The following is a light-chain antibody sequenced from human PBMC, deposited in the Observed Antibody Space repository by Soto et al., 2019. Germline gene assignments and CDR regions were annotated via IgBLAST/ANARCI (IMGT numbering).Light chain of an antibody. J-gene: IGKJ4*01. Sequence: DIQMTQSPSSVSASIGDRVTITCRASQDISSLLAWYQQKPGKAPKLLIYGASTLQSGVPSRFSGSGSGTDFTLTISSLQPEDFATYFCQQADSFPLTVGGGTKVEIK. CDR3: QQADSFPLT. CDR2: GAS. CDR1: QDISSL. V-gene: IGKV1D-12*01.